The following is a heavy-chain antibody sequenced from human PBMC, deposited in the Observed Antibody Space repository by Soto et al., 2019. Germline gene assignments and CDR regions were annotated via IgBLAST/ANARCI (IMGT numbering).Heavy chain of an antibody. D-gene: IGHD4-17*01. V-gene: IGHV4-59*08. CDR2: IYYTGTT. J-gene: IGHJ4*02. CDR1: GGSINNYY. CDR3: ARHYDYGDYLDY. Sequence: SETLSLTCTVSGGSINNYYWSWIRQPPGKGLEWIGYIYYTGTTKNNPSLKSRVTTSVDTSKNQFSLKLSSVTAADTAVYYCARHYDYGDYLDYWGQGTLVTVSS.